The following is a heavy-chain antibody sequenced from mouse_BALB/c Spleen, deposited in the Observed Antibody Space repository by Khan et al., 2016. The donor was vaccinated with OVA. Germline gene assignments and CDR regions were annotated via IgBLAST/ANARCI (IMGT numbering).Heavy chain of an antibody. V-gene: IGHV2-2*02. Sequence: QVQLQQSGPGLVQPSQSLSITCTVSGFSLTSYGVHWVRQSPGKGLEWLGVIWSGGSTDYNAAFISRLSISKDNSKSQVFFKMNSLQANDTAIYYCARGGWLLQYYAMDYWGQGTSVTVSS. CDR2: IWSGGST. J-gene: IGHJ4*01. CDR3: ARGGWLLQYYAMDY. CDR1: GFSLTSYG. D-gene: IGHD2-3*01.